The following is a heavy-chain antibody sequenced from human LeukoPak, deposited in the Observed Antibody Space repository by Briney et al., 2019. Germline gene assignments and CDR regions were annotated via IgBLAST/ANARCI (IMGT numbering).Heavy chain of an antibody. CDR3: ARMRSGWYRIFDY. Sequence: GGSQRLSCAASGFTFSSYWMSWVRQAPGKGLEWVANIKQDGSEKYYVDSVKGRFTISRDNAKNSLYLQMNSLRAEDTAVYYCARMRSGWYRIFDYWGQGTLVTVSS. CDR1: GFTFSSYW. J-gene: IGHJ4*02. V-gene: IGHV3-7*01. D-gene: IGHD6-19*01. CDR2: IKQDGSEK.